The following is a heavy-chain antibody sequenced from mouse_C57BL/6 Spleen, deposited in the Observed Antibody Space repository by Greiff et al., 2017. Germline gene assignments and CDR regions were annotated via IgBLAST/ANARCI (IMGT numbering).Heavy chain of an antibody. J-gene: IGHJ3*01. CDR3: TRLTAQATWFAY. CDR2: IDPSDSYT. Sequence: QVQLQQPGAELVMPGASVKLSCKASGYTFTSYWMHWVKQRPGQGLEWIGEIDPSDSYTTYDQKFKGKSTLTVDKSSSTAYMQLSSLTSEDSAVYYCTRLTAQATWFAYWGQGTLVTVSA. CDR1: GYTFTSYW. V-gene: IGHV1-69*01. D-gene: IGHD3-2*02.